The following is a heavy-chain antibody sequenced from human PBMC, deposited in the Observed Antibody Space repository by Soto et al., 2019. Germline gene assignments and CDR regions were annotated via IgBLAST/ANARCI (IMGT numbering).Heavy chain of an antibody. D-gene: IGHD4-17*01. CDR1: GFTFSSYS. CDR3: AREYGDYDGDFDY. Sequence: EVQLVESGGGLVKPGGSLRLSCAASGFTFSSYSMNWVRQAPGKGLEWVSSISSSSSYIYYADSVKGRFTISRDNAKNSLYLQMNSLRAEDTAVYYCAREYGDYDGDFDYWGQGTLVTVSS. CDR2: ISSSSSYI. J-gene: IGHJ4*02. V-gene: IGHV3-21*01.